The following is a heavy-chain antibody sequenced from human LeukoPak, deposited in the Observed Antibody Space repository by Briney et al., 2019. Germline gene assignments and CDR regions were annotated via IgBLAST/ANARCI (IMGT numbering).Heavy chain of an antibody. D-gene: IGHD3-16*01. J-gene: IGHJ3*02. CDR2: IYYSGST. CDR1: GGSISSYY. Sequence: PSETLSLTCTVSGGSISSYYWSWIRQPPGKGLEWIGYIYYSGSTNYNPSLKSRVTISADTSKNQFSLKLSSVTAADTAVYYCARLRGILGKFAFDIWGQGTMVTVSS. V-gene: IGHV4-59*01. CDR3: ARLRGILGKFAFDI.